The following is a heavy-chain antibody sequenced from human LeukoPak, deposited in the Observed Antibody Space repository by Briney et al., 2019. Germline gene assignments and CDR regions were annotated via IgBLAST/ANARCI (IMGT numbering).Heavy chain of an antibody. Sequence: GGSLRLSCAVSGFTFSSYGMHWVRQAPGKGLEYVSAISSNGGGTYYANSVKGRFTISRDNSKNTLYLQMNSLRAEDTAVYYCARDRGYSGYDWGDYFDYWGQGTLVTVSS. J-gene: IGHJ4*02. D-gene: IGHD5-12*01. CDR2: ISSNGGGT. CDR1: GFTFSSYG. CDR3: ARDRGYSGYDWGDYFDY. V-gene: IGHV3-64*01.